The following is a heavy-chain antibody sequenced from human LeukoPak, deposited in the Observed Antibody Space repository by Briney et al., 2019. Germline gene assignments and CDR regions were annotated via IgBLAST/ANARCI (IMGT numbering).Heavy chain of an antibody. J-gene: IGHJ4*02. CDR3: ARGKYFDY. CDR2: IYHSGST. CDR1: RYSISSGYS. Sequence: SGTLSLTSAVSRYSISSGYSWGWIRQPPGKGLEWIGSIYHSGSTYYNPSLKSRVTISVDTSKNQFSLKLSYVTAADTAVYYCARGKYFDYWGQGTVVTVSS. V-gene: IGHV4-38-2*01.